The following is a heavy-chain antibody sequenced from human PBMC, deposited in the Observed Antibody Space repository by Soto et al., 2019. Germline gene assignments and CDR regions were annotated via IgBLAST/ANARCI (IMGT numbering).Heavy chain of an antibody. CDR1: GDSVSSNSAA. D-gene: IGHD6-13*01. Sequence: TLSLTCAISGDSVSSNSAAWNWIRQSPSRGLEWLGRTYYRSKWYNDYAVSVKSRITINPDTSKNQFSLQLNSVTPEDTAVYYCSREDSSSWSPYFDYWGQGTLVTVSS. J-gene: IGHJ4*02. CDR3: SREDSSSWSPYFDY. CDR2: TYYRSKWYN. V-gene: IGHV6-1*01.